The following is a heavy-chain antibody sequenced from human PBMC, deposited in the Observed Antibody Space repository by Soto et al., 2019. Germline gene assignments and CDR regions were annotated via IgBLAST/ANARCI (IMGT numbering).Heavy chain of an antibody. CDR2: FDPEDGET. Sequence: ASVKVSCKVSGYTLTELSMHWVRQAPGKGLEWMGGFDPEDGETIYAQKFQGRVTMTEDTSTGTAYMELSSLRSEDTAGYYCAAVSRLDIGVVVAAPPSGLDVWGQVTTV. J-gene: IGHJ6*01. V-gene: IGHV1-24*01. CDR3: AAVSRLDIGVVVAAPPSGLDV. D-gene: IGHD2-15*01. CDR1: GYTLTELS.